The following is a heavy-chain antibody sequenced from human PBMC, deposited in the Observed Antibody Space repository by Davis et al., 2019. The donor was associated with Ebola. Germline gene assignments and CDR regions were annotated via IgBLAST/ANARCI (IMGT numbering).Heavy chain of an antibody. CDR1: GASISSSSFY. J-gene: IGHJ4*02. CDR3: ARLQLDILLDY. Sequence: SETLSLTCTVSGASISSSSFYWGWIRQPPGKGLEWIGTMSYSGNTYYSPSLKSRVTMSVDTSKNQFSLKVRSVTAADTAGYYCARLQLDILLDYWGQGTLVTVSS. V-gene: IGHV4-39*01. D-gene: IGHD3-9*01. CDR2: MSYSGNT.